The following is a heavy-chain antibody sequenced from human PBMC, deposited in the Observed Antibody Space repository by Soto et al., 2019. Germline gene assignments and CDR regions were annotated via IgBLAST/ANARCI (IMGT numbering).Heavy chain of an antibody. D-gene: IGHD3-16*02. Sequence: GGSLRLSCTASGITFSNYAMSWVRQAPTKGLEWVSSISASGGRPYYADSVKGRFTILRDNSKNTLYLQMNSLRVEDTAVYYCAKDPDRYDYVWGTYRQIDHWGQGTLVTVSS. CDR3: AKDPDRYDYVWGTYRQIDH. V-gene: IGHV3-23*01. CDR2: ISASGGRP. J-gene: IGHJ4*02. CDR1: GITFSNYA.